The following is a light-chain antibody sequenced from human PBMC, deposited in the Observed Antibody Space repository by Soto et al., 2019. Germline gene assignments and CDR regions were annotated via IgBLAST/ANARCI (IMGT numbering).Light chain of an antibody. Sequence: QSVLTQPASVSGSPGQSITVSCTGTSSEVGGYDSVSWYQKQPDKAPKLIIYGVANRPSGVSSRFSGSKSGNTASLTISGLRTDDEADYFCCSYASRATVVFGTGTKVTVL. CDR2: GVA. CDR1: SSEVGGYDS. V-gene: IGLV2-14*01. J-gene: IGLJ1*01. CDR3: CSYASRATVV.